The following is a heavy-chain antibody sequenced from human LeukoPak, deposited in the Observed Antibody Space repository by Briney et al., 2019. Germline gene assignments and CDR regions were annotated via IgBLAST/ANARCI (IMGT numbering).Heavy chain of an antibody. CDR1: GYSFTNHW. CDR2: IYPGDSDT. V-gene: IGHV5-51*01. J-gene: IGHJ4*02. Sequence: GESLKISCKGSGYSFTNHWIGWVRQMPGKGLEWVGIIYPGDSDTRYSPSFQGQVTISADKSISTAYLQWSSLKASDTAIYFCARRGSGWYVDYWGQGTLVTVSS. CDR3: ARRGSGWYVDY. D-gene: IGHD6-19*01.